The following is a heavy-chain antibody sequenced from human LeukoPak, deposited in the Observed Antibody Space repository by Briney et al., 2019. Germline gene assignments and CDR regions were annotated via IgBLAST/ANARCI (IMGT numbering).Heavy chain of an antibody. D-gene: IGHD1-20*01. CDR2: IYYSGST. CDR1: GGSISSYY. J-gene: IGHJ6*04. Sequence: PSQTLSLTSTVSGGSISSYYWSWIRQPPGKGLGWIGYIYYSGSTNYNPSLKSRVTISVDTSKNQFSLKLSSVTAADTAVYYCARDRPDGITGTRGPYGMDVWGKGTTVTVSS. CDR3: ARDRPDGITGTRGPYGMDV. V-gene: IGHV4-59*01.